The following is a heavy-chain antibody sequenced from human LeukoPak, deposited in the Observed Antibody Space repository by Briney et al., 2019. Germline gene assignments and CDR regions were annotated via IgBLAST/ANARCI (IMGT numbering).Heavy chain of an antibody. V-gene: IGHV3-74*01. D-gene: IGHD3-16*01. Sequence: GGSLRLSCAASGFPFSSYWMHWVRQAPGKGLVWVSRIKSDGSSTNYADSVKGRFTISRDNAKNTLYLQMNSLRAEDTAVYYCVRVWGGSTFDYWGQGTLVTVSS. CDR1: GFPFSSYW. CDR3: VRVWGGSTFDY. J-gene: IGHJ4*02. CDR2: IKSDGSST.